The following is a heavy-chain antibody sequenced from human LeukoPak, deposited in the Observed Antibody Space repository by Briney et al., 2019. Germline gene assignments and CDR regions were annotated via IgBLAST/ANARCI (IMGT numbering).Heavy chain of an antibody. Sequence: AGGSLRLSCAASGFTFSSYAMHWVRQAPGKGLEWVAVISYDGSNKYYADSVKGRFTISRDNSKNTLYLQMNSLRAEDTAVYYCARDVAVDFWSGYYSRSYYYYGMDVWGQGTTVTVSS. V-gene: IGHV3-30-3*01. D-gene: IGHD3-3*01. J-gene: IGHJ6*02. CDR2: ISYDGSNK. CDR3: ARDVAVDFWSGYYSRSYYYYGMDV. CDR1: GFTFSSYA.